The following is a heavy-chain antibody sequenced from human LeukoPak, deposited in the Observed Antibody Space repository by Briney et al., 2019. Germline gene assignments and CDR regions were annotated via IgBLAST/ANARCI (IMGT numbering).Heavy chain of an antibody. CDR1: GGTFSSSA. D-gene: IGHD4/OR15-4a*01. V-gene: IGHV1-69*04. CDR2: IIPVLNIT. J-gene: IGHJ6*02. Sequence: SVMVSCKTSGGTFSSSAITWVRQAPGQGLEWMGRIIPVLNITSYAQKFQGRVTITADTSTSTVYMELSSLRSEETAVYYCARDQGLTAPPPYGLDVWGQGTTVIVSS. CDR3: ARDQGLTAPPPYGLDV.